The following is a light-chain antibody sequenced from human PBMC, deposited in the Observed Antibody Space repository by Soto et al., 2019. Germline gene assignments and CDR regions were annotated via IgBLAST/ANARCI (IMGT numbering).Light chain of an antibody. J-gene: IGLJ2*01. V-gene: IGLV4-69*01. CDR3: QTWGTGIHVV. CDR2: LNSDGSH. Sequence: QLVLTQSPSASASLGASVTLTCTLSSGHSSYAIAWHQQQPEKGPRYLMKLNSDGSHSKGDGIPDRFSGSRSGAERYLTISSLQSEDEADYYCQTWGTGIHVVFGGGTKLTVL. CDR1: SGHSSYA.